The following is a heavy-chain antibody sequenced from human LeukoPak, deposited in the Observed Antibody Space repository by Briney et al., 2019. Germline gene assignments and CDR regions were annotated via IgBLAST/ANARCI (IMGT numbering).Heavy chain of an antibody. CDR3: AREREQWHAFDI. J-gene: IGHJ3*02. CDR1: GFTLSNYW. D-gene: IGHD6-19*01. V-gene: IGHV3-7*01. Sequence: GGSLRLSCAASGFTLSNYWMIWVRQTPGKDVQWVANIKQDGSEKHYADSVKGRFTISRDNAKNSLYLQMNSLRAEDTAVYFCAREREQWHAFDIWGQGTMVTVSS. CDR2: IKQDGSEK.